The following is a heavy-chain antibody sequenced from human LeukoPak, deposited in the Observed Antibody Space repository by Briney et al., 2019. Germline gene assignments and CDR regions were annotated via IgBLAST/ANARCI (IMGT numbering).Heavy chain of an antibody. D-gene: IGHD3-10*01. CDR3: AKDFLRNMVLGFDY. Sequence: PGGSLRLSCAASGFAFASFALSWVRQAPGKGLEWVSTITGSGGNTYYADSVKGRFTISRDNSKNTLYLQMNSLRAEDTAVSYCAKDFLRNMVLGFDYWGQGTLVTVSS. J-gene: IGHJ4*02. V-gene: IGHV3-23*01. CDR2: ITGSGGNT. CDR1: GFAFASFA.